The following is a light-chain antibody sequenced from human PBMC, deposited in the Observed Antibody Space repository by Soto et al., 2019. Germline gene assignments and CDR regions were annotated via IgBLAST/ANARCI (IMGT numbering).Light chain of an antibody. CDR1: SSDVGGYDY. J-gene: IGLJ1*01. V-gene: IGLV2-8*01. Sequence: QSVLTQPPSASGSPGQSVTISCTGTSSDVGGYDYVSWCQQHPGKAPKLMIYEVTIRPSGVSDRFSGSKSGNTASLTVSGLQAEDEADYHCSSYTGGNPSYVFGTGTKVTVL. CDR3: SSYTGGNPSYV. CDR2: EVT.